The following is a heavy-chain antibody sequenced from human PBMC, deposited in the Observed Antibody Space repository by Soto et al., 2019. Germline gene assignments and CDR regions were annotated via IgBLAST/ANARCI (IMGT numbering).Heavy chain of an antibody. J-gene: IGHJ4*02. CDR2: INHSGST. CDR1: GGSFSGYY. Sequence: SETLSLTCAVYGGSFSGYYWSWIRQPPGKGLEWIGEINHSGSTNYNPSLKGRVTISVDTSKNQFSLKLSSVTAADTAVYYCASDVDIVGYWGQGTLVTVSS. D-gene: IGHD5-12*01. V-gene: IGHV4-34*01. CDR3: ASDVDIVGY.